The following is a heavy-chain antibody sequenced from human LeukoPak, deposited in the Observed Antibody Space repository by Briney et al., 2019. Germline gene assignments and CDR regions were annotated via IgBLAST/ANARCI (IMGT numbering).Heavy chain of an antibody. CDR1: GFTFSSYS. J-gene: IGHJ5*01. CDR3: AKDMEDYGGNSFDS. Sequence: GGSLRLSCAASGFTFSSYSMNWVRQAPGKGLEWVSSISSSSSYIYYADSVKGRFTISRDNSKNSIYLEMKDLRIEDTALYYCAKDMEDYGGNSFDSWGEGTLVTVSS. D-gene: IGHD4-23*01. V-gene: IGHV3-21*04. CDR2: ISSSSSYI.